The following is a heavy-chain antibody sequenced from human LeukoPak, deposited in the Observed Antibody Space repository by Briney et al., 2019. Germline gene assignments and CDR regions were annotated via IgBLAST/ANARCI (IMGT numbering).Heavy chain of an antibody. Sequence: GASVKVSCKASGYTFTSYGISWVRQAPGQGLEWMGWISAYNGNTNYAQNLQDRVFMNTDTSTSTAYMELRSLRSDDTAVYYCARYPLSYSGNWHYYFDYWGRGTLVTVSS. CDR1: GYTFTSYG. CDR3: ARYPLSYSGNWHYYFDY. CDR2: ISAYNGNT. J-gene: IGHJ4*02. D-gene: IGHD6-13*01. V-gene: IGHV1-18*04.